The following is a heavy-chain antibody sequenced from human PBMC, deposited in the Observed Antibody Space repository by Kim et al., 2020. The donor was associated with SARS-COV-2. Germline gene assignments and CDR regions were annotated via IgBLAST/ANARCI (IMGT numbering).Heavy chain of an antibody. Sequence: NNGNTNYAQKFQGRVTLTTDTSTSTFYMEVRSLRSDDTAVYYCARSRQGDYWGQGTLVTVSS. CDR2: NNGNT. D-gene: IGHD3-10*01. CDR3: ARSRQGDY. J-gene: IGHJ4*02. V-gene: IGHV1-18*01.